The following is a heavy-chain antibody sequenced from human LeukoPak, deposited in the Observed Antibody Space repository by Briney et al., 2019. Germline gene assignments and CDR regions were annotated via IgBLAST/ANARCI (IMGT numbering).Heavy chain of an antibody. Sequence: GGSLRLSCAASGFTFSSYAMSWVRQAPGKGLEWVSAISGSGGSTYYADSVKGRFTISRDNSKNTLYLQMNSLRAEDTAVYYCATHSPEWRYSGYYNYYYMDVWGKGTTVTVSS. D-gene: IGHD5-12*01. CDR2: ISGSGGST. CDR1: GFTFSSYA. CDR3: ATHSPEWRYSGYYNYYYMDV. V-gene: IGHV3-23*01. J-gene: IGHJ6*03.